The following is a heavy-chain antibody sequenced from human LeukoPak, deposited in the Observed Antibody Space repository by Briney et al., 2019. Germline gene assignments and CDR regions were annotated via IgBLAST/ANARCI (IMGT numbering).Heavy chain of an antibody. CDR2: ISYSGNT. Sequence: SETLSLTCTVSGGSISSSSYYWGWIRQPPGKGLEWIGCISYSGNTYYNPSLKSRVTISVDTSKKQFSLKLTSVTAADTAFYYCARDSSGFYYARMLNYWGQGTLVTVSS. D-gene: IGHD3-22*01. J-gene: IGHJ4*02. CDR3: ARDSSGFYYARMLNY. CDR1: GGSISSSSYY. V-gene: IGHV4-39*07.